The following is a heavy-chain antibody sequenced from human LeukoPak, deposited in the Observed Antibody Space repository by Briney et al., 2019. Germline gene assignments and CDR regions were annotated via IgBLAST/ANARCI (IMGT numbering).Heavy chain of an antibody. CDR2: INHSGST. V-gene: IGHV4-34*01. CDR1: GGSFSGYY. D-gene: IGHD4-17*01. J-gene: IGHJ5*02. Sequence: SETLSLTCAVYGGSFSGYYWSWIRQPPGKGLEWIGEINHSGSTNYNPSLESRVTISVDTSKNQFSLKLSSVTAADTAVYYCARGAVYGDYSGWFDPWGQGTLVTVSS. CDR3: ARGAVYGDYSGWFDP.